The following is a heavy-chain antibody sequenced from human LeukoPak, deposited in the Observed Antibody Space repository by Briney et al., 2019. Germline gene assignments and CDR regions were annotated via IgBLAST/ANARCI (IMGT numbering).Heavy chain of an antibody. Sequence: SETPSLTCAVSGGSISSGGYSWSWIRQPPGKGLEWIGYIYHSGSTYYNPSLKSRVTISVDRSKNQFSLKLSSVTAADTAVYYCARSRDYPAFDYWGQGTLVTVSS. J-gene: IGHJ4*02. CDR3: ARSRDYPAFDY. V-gene: IGHV4-30-2*01. CDR2: IYHSGST. CDR1: GGSISSGGYS. D-gene: IGHD2-2*01.